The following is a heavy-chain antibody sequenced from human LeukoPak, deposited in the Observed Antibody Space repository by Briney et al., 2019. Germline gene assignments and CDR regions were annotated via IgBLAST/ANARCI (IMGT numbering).Heavy chain of an antibody. D-gene: IGHD6-19*01. CDR1: GVTFSSYG. CDR3: AKDGRGWSL. CDR2: IRYDGSNE. Sequence: GGSLRLSCVASGVTFSSYGMHWVRQAPGKGLEWVAFIRYDGSNEYYIDSVKGRFTLSRDNSKNTLYLQMNSLRAEDTAVYYCAKDGRGWSLGGQGTLVTVSS. V-gene: IGHV3-30*02. J-gene: IGHJ4*02.